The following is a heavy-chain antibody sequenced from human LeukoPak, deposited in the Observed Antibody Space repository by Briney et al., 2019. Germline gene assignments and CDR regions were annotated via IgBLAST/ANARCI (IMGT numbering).Heavy chain of an antibody. CDR3: ARAHDFWSFDY. CDR2: ITSSSGYI. V-gene: IGHV3-21*01. J-gene: IGHJ4*02. Sequence: GGSLRLSCAASGFTFSSYSMNWVRQAPGKGLEWVSSITSSSGYIYYADSVKGRFTISRDNAKNSLYLQMNSLRAEDTAVYYCARAHDFWSFDYWGQGSLVTVSS. CDR1: GFTFSSYS. D-gene: IGHD3-3*01.